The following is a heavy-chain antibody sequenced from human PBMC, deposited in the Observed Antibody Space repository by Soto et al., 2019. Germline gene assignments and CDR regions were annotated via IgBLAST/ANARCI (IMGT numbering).Heavy chain of an antibody. CDR2: ISSSSSTI. J-gene: IGHJ5*02. Sequence: GGSLRLSCAASGFTFSDHYMDWVRQAPGKGLEWVSYISSSSSTIYYADSVKGRFTISRDNAKNSLYLQMNSLRAEDTAVYYCARVPSVFGELLYSDYSWGQGTLVTVSS. CDR3: ARVPSVFGELLYSDYS. D-gene: IGHD3-10*01. CDR1: GFTFSDHY. V-gene: IGHV3-48*01.